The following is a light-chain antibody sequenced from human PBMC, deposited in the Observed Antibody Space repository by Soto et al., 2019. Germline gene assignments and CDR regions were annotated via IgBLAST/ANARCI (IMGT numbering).Light chain of an antibody. CDR3: QQYGTSPLT. Sequence: EIVLTQSPGTLSLSPGERVALSCRASQSVSSNSLAWYQQKPGQAPRLLIYGASKRATGTPDRFSGSGSGTDFTLTISRLEPEDFAVYYCQQYGTSPLTFGGGTKVDIK. V-gene: IGKV3-20*01. CDR1: QSVSSNS. J-gene: IGKJ4*01. CDR2: GAS.